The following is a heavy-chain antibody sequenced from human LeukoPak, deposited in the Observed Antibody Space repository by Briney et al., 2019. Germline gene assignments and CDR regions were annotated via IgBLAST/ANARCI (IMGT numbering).Heavy chain of an antibody. D-gene: IGHD2-2*01. CDR1: GGSFSGYH. J-gene: IGHJ4*02. CDR3: ARGPGVVIVVVPAATGTVTPFDY. V-gene: IGHV4-34*01. Sequence: SETLSLTCAVYGGSFSGYHWSWIRQPPGKGLEWIGEINHSGSTNYNPSLKSRVTISVDTSKNQFSLKLSSVTAADTAVYYCARGPGVVIVVVPAATGTVTPFDYWGQGTLVTVSS. CDR2: INHSGST.